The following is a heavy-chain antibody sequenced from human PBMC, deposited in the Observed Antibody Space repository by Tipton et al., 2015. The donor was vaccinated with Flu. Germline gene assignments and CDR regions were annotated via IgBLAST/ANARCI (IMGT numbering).Heavy chain of an antibody. D-gene: IGHD1-14*01. Sequence: SLRLSCAASGFTFSSYGMHWVRQAPGKGLEWVAVISSDGSNKYYADSVKGRFTISRDNSKNILYLQMNSLRADDTAVYLCARDEGGTYPDWGQGTLVTVSS. CDR3: ARDEGGTYPD. CDR2: ISSDGSNK. V-gene: IGHV3-30*12. CDR1: GFTFSSYG. J-gene: IGHJ4*02.